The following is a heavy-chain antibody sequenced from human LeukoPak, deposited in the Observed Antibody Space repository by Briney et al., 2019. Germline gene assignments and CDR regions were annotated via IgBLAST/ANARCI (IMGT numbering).Heavy chain of an antibody. CDR1: GGSISSGSYH. Sequence: PSETLSLTCTVSGGSISSGSYHWSWIRQPPGKGLEWNVYIYYSGSTNYNPSLKRRVTISVDTSKNQFSLKLSSVTAADTAVYYCASRERDDYGDYDAFDIWGQGTMVTVSS. CDR2: IYYSGST. J-gene: IGHJ3*02. V-gene: IGHV4-61*01. CDR3: ASRERDDYGDYDAFDI. D-gene: IGHD4-17*01.